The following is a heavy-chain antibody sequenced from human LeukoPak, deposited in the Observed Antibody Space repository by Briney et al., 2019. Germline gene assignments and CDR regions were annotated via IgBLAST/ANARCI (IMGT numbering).Heavy chain of an antibody. V-gene: IGHV3-48*03. D-gene: IGHD1-7*01. Sequence: PGGSLRLSCAASGFTFSSYEMNWVRQAPGKGLEWVSYISSSGSTIYCADSVKGRFTISRDNAKNSLYLQMNSLRAEDTAVYYCARDPRTVTNDYYYYYMDVWGKGTTVTISS. J-gene: IGHJ6*03. CDR2: ISSSGSTI. CDR3: ARDPRTVTNDYYYYYMDV. CDR1: GFTFSSYE.